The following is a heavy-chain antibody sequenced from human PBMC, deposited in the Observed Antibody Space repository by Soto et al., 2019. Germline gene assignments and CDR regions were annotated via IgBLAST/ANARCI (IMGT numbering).Heavy chain of an antibody. V-gene: IGHV3-30-3*01. D-gene: IGHD6-6*01. CDR2: ISYDGSNK. CDR1: GFTFSSYA. J-gene: IGHJ4*02. Sequence: PGGSLRLSCAASGFTFSSYAMHWVRQAPGKGLEWVAVISYDGSNKYYADSVKGRFTISRDNSKNTLYLQMNSLRAEDTAVYYCARDHEYSSSSSFDYSGQGTVVTVSS. CDR3: ARDHEYSSSSSFDY.